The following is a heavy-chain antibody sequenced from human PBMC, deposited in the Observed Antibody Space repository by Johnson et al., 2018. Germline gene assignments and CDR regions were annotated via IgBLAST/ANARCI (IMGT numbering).Heavy chain of an antibody. CDR1: GGSLRGYY. D-gene: IGHD1-1*01. V-gene: IGHV4-34*01. CDR3: ARGQGTMDV. Sequence: QVQLQQWGAGLLKPSETLSLTCAVYGGSLRGYYWSWIRQAPGKGLEWIGEINHSGSTNYNPSLKSRVTISVDASEKEFSLRLTSVTAADTAIYYCARGQGTMDVWGKGTTVTVSS. CDR2: INHSGST. J-gene: IGHJ6*03.